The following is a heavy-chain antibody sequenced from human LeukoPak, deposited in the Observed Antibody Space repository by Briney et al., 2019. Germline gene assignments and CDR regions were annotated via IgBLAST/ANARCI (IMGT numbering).Heavy chain of an antibody. CDR2: IYSGGTT. CDR1: GFTVSNSY. J-gene: IGHJ4*02. CDR3: AREGSSHYFDY. D-gene: IGHD6-13*01. Sequence: GGSLRLSCAASGFTVSNSYMSWVRQAPGKGLEWVSVIYSGGTTYYADSVKGRFTISRDNSKNTLYLQMNSLRVEDTAVYYCAREGSSHYFDYWSQGTLVTVSS. V-gene: IGHV3-53*01.